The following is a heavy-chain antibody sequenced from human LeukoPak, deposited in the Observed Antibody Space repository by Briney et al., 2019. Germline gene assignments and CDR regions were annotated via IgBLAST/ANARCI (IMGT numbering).Heavy chain of an antibody. D-gene: IGHD2-2*01. V-gene: IGHV3-23*01. J-gene: IGHJ4*02. CDR2: ISGSGGTT. CDR1: GFTFGSYG. CDR3: AKLPYQMLMFADY. Sequence: GGSLRLSCAASGFTFGSYGMSWVRQAPGKGLEWVSAISGSGGTTYYADSVKGRFTISRDNSKNTLYLQMNSLRAEDTALYYCAKLPYQMLMFADYWGQGTLVTVSS.